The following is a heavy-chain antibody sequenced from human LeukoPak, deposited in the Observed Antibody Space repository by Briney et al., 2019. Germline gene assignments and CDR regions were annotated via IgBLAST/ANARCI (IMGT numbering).Heavy chain of an antibody. CDR1: GFTFSDYY. D-gene: IGHD3-16*01. J-gene: IGHJ4*02. Sequence: GGSLSLSCAASGFTFSDYYMNWIRQAQGKGLEWVSHIDISGTTTYYADSVKGRFTSPRDNAKNSLYLQMNSVSAEDTAVYYCAWGLDWGEGSLVTV. CDR2: IDISGTTT. V-gene: IGHV3-11*01. CDR3: AWGLD.